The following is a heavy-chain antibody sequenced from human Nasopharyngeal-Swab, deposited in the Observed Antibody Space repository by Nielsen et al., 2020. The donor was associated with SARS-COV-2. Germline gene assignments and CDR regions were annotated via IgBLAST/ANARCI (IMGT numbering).Heavy chain of an antibody. D-gene: IGHD3-22*01. CDR1: GFTFGNYW. V-gene: IGHV3-74*01. Sequence: ESLKISCVASGFTFGNYWMHWGRQVPGKGLVWVSHINADGSSTTYADSVKGRFTISRDNAKNTLYLQMDNLRAEDTAVYYCSRLTYYYDSSSGGWGQGTLVTVSS. J-gene: IGHJ4*02. CDR2: INADGSST. CDR3: SRLTYYYDSSSGG.